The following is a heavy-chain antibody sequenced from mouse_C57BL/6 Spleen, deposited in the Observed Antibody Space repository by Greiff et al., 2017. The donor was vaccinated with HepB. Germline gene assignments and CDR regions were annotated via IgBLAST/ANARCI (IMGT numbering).Heavy chain of an antibody. V-gene: IGHV1-42*01. CDR2: INPSTGGT. CDR1: GYSFTGYY. CDR3: AKAGEYDEGGDYAMDY. J-gene: IGHJ4*01. D-gene: IGHD2-14*01. Sequence: EVQLKQSGPELVKPGASVKISCKASGYSFTGYYMNWVKQSPEKSLEWIGEINPSTGGTTYNQKFKAKATLTVDKSSSTAYMQLKSLTSEDSAVYNCAKAGEYDEGGDYAMDYWGQGTSVTVSS.